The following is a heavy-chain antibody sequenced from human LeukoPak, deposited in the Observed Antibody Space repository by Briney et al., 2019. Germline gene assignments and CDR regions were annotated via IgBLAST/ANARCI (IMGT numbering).Heavy chain of an antibody. CDR2: ISSGGSTI. CDR3: ARDGRGYYYYMDV. CDR1: GFTFSSYG. V-gene: IGHV3-48*04. Sequence: PGGSLRLSCAASGFTFSSYGMHWVRQAPGKGLEWVSYISSGGSTIYYADSVKGRFTISRDNAKISLYLQMNSLRAEDTAVYYCARDGRGYYYYMDVWGKGTTVTISS. J-gene: IGHJ6*03.